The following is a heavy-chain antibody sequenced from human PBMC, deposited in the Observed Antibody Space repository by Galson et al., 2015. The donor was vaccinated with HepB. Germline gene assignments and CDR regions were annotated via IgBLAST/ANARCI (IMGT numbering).Heavy chain of an antibody. CDR2: ISSSSSTI. Sequence: SLRLSCAASGFTFSSYSMNWVRQAPGKGLEWVSYISSSSSTIYYADSVKGRFTISRDNAKNSLYLQMNSLRDEDTAVYYCATSGKDARYYYDSSGYWPPYYVDYWGQGTLVTVSS. V-gene: IGHV3-48*02. CDR3: ATSGKDARYYYDSSGYWPPYYVDY. J-gene: IGHJ4*02. CDR1: GFTFSSYS. D-gene: IGHD3-22*01.